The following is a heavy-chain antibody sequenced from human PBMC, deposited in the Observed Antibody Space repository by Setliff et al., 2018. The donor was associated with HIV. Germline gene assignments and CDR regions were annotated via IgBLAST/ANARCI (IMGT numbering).Heavy chain of an antibody. Sequence: SETLSLTCAVYGASFSGYYWSWIRQPPGKGLEWIGEINLSGSTKYNPSLKGRVTISVDTSKNQFSLNLSSVTAADTAFYYCATFSPRDAFDIWGQGTMVTVSS. CDR2: INLSGST. CDR1: GASFSGYY. J-gene: IGHJ3*02. V-gene: IGHV4-34*01. CDR3: ATFSPRDAFDI. D-gene: IGHD3-16*01.